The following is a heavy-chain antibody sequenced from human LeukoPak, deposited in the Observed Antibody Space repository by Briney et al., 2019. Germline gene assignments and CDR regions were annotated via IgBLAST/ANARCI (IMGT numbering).Heavy chain of an antibody. D-gene: IGHD3-10*01. J-gene: IGHJ4*02. V-gene: IGHV1-69*06. CDR1: GGTFSSYA. CDR2: IIPIFGTA. CDR3: ARDRIYGSGSDHFDY. Sequence: SVKVSCKASGGTFSSYAISWVRQAPGQGLEWMGGIIPIFGTANYAQKFQGRVTITADKSTSTAYMELSSLRSEDTAVYYCARDRIYGSGSDHFDYWGQGTLVTVSS.